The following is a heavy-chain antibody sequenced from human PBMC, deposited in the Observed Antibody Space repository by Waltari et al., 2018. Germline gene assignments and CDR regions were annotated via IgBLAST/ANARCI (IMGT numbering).Heavy chain of an antibody. V-gene: IGHV4-39*07. CDR1: GGSISSSSYY. CDR2: IYYSGST. J-gene: IGHJ3*02. CDR3: AIPLGSSAAPGAFDI. D-gene: IGHD6-6*01. Sequence: QLQLQESGPGLVKPSETLSLTCTVSGGSISSSSYYWGWTRQPPGKGLAWIGSIYYSGSTCYNPSLNRRVTISVDTSKNQCSLKLSSGTASDTAVYYCAIPLGSSAAPGAFDIWGQGTMVTVSS.